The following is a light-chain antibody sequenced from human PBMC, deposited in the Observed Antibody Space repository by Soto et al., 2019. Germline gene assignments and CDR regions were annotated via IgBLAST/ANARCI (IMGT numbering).Light chain of an antibody. J-gene: IGKJ4*01. CDR2: LGS. CDR3: AQGLATPFT. Sequence: EIVLTQSPLSLPVTPGEPASISCRSSQNLLHSNAYNYLNWYLQRPGQSPQLLMYLGSNRASGVPDRFSGSGSGTDFTLTISRVEAEDVGLYFCAQGLATPFTFGGGTKVEIK. V-gene: IGKV2-28*01. CDR1: QNLLHSNAYNY.